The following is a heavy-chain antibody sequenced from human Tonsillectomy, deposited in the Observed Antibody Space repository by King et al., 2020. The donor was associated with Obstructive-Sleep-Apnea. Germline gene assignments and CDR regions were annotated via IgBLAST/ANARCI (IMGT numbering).Heavy chain of an antibody. V-gene: IGHV4-59*01. Sequence: VQLQESGPGLVKASETLSLTCSVSGGSISIYHWSWIRQPPGKGLEWIGYVHYSGRTKYNPSLKSRVTISMDTSKNQFSLRLSSVTAADPAVYYCARTGVVLSTAHVNWFDPWGQGTLVTVSS. CDR2: VHYSGRT. J-gene: IGHJ5*02. CDR3: ARTGVVLSTAHVNWFDP. D-gene: IGHD1-14*01. CDR1: GGSISIYH.